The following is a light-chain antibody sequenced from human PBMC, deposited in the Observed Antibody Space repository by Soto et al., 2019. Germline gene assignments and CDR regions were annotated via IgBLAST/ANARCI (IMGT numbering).Light chain of an antibody. V-gene: IGKV3-20*01. CDR3: QQYETSPRT. CDR2: GAS. J-gene: IGKJ1*01. CDR1: QSVSSNF. Sequence: EIVLTQSPGTLSLSPGERTTLSCRASQSVSSNFLDWYQQKPGQAPRLLIYGASSRATGIPDRFSGSGSGTDFTLTISRLEPEDFAVYYCQQYETSPRTVGQWTKVEI.